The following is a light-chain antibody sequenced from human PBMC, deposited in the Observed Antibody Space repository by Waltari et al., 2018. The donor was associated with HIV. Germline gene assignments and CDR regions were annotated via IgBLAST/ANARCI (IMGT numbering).Light chain of an antibody. Sequence: DIVMIQSPLSLPVTPGEQASISCRSSQSLLHSNGYNYLDWYLQKPGQSPQVLIYLGSNRASGVPDRFSGSGSGTDFTLKISRVEAEDVGVYYCMQALQTRTFGQGTKVEIK. V-gene: IGKV2-28*01. CDR2: LGS. CDR3: MQALQTRT. CDR1: QSLLHSNGYNY. J-gene: IGKJ1*01.